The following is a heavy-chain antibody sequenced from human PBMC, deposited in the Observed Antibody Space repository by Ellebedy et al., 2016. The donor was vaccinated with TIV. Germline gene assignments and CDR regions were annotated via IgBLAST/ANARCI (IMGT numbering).Heavy chain of an antibody. J-gene: IGHJ4*02. CDR1: GYTFTSYY. CDR2: LNPSTGGT. CDR3: AKDSFTGFGSSYSFDF. D-gene: IGHD2-2*01. V-gene: IGHV1-2*02. Sequence: ASVKVSCKASGYTFTSYYMHWVRQAPGQGLEWVGTLNPSTGGTSYAQKFQGRVTMTRDTSVSTAYMDLIRLTSDDTAVYYCAKDSFTGFGSSYSFDFWGQGTLVTVSS.